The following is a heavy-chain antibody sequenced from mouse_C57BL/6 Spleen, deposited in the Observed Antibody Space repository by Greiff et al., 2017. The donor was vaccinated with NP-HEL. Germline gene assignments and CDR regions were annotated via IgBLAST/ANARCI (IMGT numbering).Heavy chain of an antibody. D-gene: IGHD2-5*01. CDR3: ARGRSNYLAWFAY. CDR2: IYPGGGYT. CDR1: GYTFTNYW. Sequence: QVQLQQSGAELVRPGTSVKMSCKASGYTFTNYWIGWAKQRPGHGLEWIGDIYPGGGYTNYNEKFKGKATLTADKSSSTAYMQFSSLTSEDSAIYYCARGRSNYLAWFAYWGQGTLVTVSA. V-gene: IGHV1-63*01. J-gene: IGHJ3*01.